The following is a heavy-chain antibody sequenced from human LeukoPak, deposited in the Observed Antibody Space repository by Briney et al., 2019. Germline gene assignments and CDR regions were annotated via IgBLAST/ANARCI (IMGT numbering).Heavy chain of an antibody. Sequence: PGGSLRLSCAASGFTARSNYMSWVRQAPGKGLEWVSEIYSDGSTYYAASVKGRFSISRDNSKNTVYIQMDSLRAEDTAVYYCARELREHGVFDIWGQGTMVTVSS. D-gene: IGHD1-26*01. CDR1: GFTARSNY. CDR2: IYSDGST. CDR3: ARELREHGVFDI. V-gene: IGHV3-53*01. J-gene: IGHJ3*02.